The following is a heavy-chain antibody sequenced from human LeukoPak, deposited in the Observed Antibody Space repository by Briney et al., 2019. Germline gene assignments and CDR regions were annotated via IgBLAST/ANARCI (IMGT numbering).Heavy chain of an antibody. CDR2: IWYDGSNK. Sequence: GGSLRLSCAASGFTFSSYGMHWVRQAPGEGMEWVAVIWYDGSNKYYADSLKGRFTISRDNSKNTLFLQMNSLRAEDTAVYYCARGYCGGDCYSDYWGQGTLVTVSS. CDR1: GFTFSSYG. V-gene: IGHV3-33*01. D-gene: IGHD2-21*02. J-gene: IGHJ4*02. CDR3: ARGYCGGDCYSDY.